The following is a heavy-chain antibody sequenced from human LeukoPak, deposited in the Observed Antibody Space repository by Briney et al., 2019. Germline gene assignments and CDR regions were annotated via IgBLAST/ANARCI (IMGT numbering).Heavy chain of an antibody. J-gene: IGHJ4*02. CDR1: GYTFTGYY. CDR3: ARGFDRGSYAFDY. CDR2: INPNSGGT. V-gene: IGHV1-2*02. D-gene: IGHD1-26*01. Sequence: ASVKVSCKASGYTFTGYYMHWVRQAPGQRLECMGWINPNSGGTNYAQKFQGRVTMTRDTSISTAYMELSRLRSDDTAVYYCARGFDRGSYAFDYWGQGTLVTVSS.